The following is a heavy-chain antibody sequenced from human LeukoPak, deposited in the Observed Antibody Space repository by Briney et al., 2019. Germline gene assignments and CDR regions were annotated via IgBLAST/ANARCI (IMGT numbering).Heavy chain of an antibody. CDR2: ISGSGGST. J-gene: IGHJ4*02. Sequence: GGALRLSCAASGFTFSSYAMSWGRQAPGKGVGWVSAISGSGGSTYYADSMKGRFTISRDNSKNTLYLQMNSLRAEDTAVYYCAKDSGSGWFHYWGQGTLVTVSS. CDR1: GFTFSSYA. V-gene: IGHV3-23*01. CDR3: AKDSGSGWFHY. D-gene: IGHD6-19*01.